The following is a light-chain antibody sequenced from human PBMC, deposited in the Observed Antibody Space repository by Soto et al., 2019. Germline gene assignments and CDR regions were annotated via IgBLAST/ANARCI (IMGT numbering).Light chain of an antibody. Sequence: ENVLTQSPGTVSLSPGERATLSCRASQGVTSTHLAWYQQKPGQAPRLLIYGVFNRDTGIPDRFSGSGSGTDFTLTITRLEPEDSAVYFCQHYDGSPRTFGQGTKLEIK. J-gene: IGKJ2*01. V-gene: IGKV3-20*01. CDR2: GVF. CDR1: QGVTSTH. CDR3: QHYDGSPRT.